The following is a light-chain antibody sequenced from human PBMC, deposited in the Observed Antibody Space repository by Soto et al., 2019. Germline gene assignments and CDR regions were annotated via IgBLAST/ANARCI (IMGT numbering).Light chain of an antibody. CDR2: DAS. V-gene: IGKV1-5*01. CDR3: QQYNSYSYT. CDR1: QSISSW. Sequence: DIQMTQSPSTLSASVGDRVTITCRASQSISSWLAWYQQKPGKAPKLLIYDASSLESGVPSRFSGSGSGTEFTPTNSSLQPDDFATYYCQQYNSYSYTFGQGTKLEIK. J-gene: IGKJ2*01.